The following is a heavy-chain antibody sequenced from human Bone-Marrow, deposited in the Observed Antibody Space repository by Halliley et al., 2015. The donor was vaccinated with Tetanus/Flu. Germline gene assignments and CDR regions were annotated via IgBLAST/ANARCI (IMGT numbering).Heavy chain of an antibody. CDR1: GFTFNIYA. CDR2: ISGNGHRT. J-gene: IGHJ5*02. V-gene: IGHV3-64D*09. D-gene: IGHD4-17*01. CDR3: VKDSDDFGYFRGSWFDP. Sequence: SLRLSCSASGFTFNIYAMHWVRQAPGKGLEYVSGISGNGHRTYYGDSVKGRFTISRDNSKNMFFLQMSSLRAEDTALYYCVKDSDDFGYFRGSWFDPWGQGTLVTVSS.